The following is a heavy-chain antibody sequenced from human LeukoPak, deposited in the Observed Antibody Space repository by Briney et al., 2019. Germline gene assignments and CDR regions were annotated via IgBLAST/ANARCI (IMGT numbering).Heavy chain of an antibody. CDR3: ARDRNGIAVAGDFDY. V-gene: IGHV1-2*02. CDR1: GYTFTGYY. Sequence: ASVTVSCKASGYTFTGYYMHWVRQAPGQGLEWMGWINPNSGGTNYAQKFQGRVTMTSDTSTSTAYMELSSLRSEDTAVYYCARDRNGIAVAGDFDYWGQGTLVTVSS. D-gene: IGHD6-19*01. J-gene: IGHJ4*02. CDR2: INPNSGGT.